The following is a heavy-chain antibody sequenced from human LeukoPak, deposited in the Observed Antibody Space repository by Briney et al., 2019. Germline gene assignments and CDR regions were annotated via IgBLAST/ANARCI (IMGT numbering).Heavy chain of an antibody. J-gene: IGHJ4*02. CDR2: IYAGDSDT. Sequence: GESLKISCQGSGYTFTTSWIGWVRQLPGKGLEWMAIIYAGDSDTKYSPSFQGQVSISTDRSISTAYLQWSGLKASDTAMYYCAILNHPDGRVYCGQGTLVTVSS. D-gene: IGHD5-24*01. CDR1: GYTFTTSW. CDR3: AILNHPDGRVY. V-gene: IGHV5-51*01.